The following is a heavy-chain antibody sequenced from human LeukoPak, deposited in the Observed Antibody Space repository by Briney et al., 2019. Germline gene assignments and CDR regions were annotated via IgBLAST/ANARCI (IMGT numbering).Heavy chain of an antibody. CDR3: ARHGGGSYDFDY. V-gene: IGHV4-59*08. J-gene: IGHJ4*02. CDR2: IFYSGGST. Sequence: KPSETLSLTCTVSGVSIIGHWWSWIRQPPGKGLEWIGDIFYSGGSTNYNPSLKSRVTISVDTSKNQFSLKLSSVTAADTAVYYCARHGGGSYDFDYWGQGTLVPSPQ. CDR1: GVSIIGHW. D-gene: IGHD1-26*01.